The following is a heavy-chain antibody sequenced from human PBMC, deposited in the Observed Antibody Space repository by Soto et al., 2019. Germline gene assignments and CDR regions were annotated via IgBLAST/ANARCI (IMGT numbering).Heavy chain of an antibody. Sequence: EVQLLESGGGLVQPGGSLRLSCAASGFTFSSYAMSWVRQAPGKGLEWVSAISGSGGSTYYADSVKGRFTISRDNSKNTRYLKVNSLEAEEPAVNYCAKPKPPSIIVVVKGREGLFDIRSQVRMVTVSS. CDR1: GFTFSSYA. CDR2: ISGSGGST. J-gene: IGHJ3*02. V-gene: IGHV3-23*01. CDR3: AKPKPPSIIVVVKGREGLFDI. D-gene: IGHD3-22*01.